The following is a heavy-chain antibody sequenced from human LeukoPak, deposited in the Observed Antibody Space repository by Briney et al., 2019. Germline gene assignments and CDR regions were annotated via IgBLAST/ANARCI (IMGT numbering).Heavy chain of an antibody. V-gene: IGHV4-4*02. D-gene: IGHD3-22*01. CDR3: ARVAPYYDSSGYQRAFDI. CDR2: IYHSGST. Sequence: SGTLSLTCAVSGASISRSNWWSWVRQPPGKGLEWIGEIYHSGSTNYNPSLKSRVTISVDKSKNQFSLKLSSVTAADTAVYYCARVAPYYDSSGYQRAFDIWGQGTMVTVSS. CDR1: GASISRSNW. J-gene: IGHJ3*02.